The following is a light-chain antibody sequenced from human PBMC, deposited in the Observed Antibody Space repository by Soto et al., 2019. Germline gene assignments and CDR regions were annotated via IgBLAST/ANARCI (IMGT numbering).Light chain of an antibody. V-gene: IGLV8-61*01. CDR3: VLYMGSGIPV. Sequence: QAVVTQEPSFSVSPGGTVTLTCGLSSGSVSTSYYPSWYQQTPGQAPCTLIYSTNTRSSGVPDRFSGSILGNKAALTITGAQADDEADYYCVLYMGSGIPVFGGGTKVTVL. CDR1: SGSVSTSYY. J-gene: IGLJ2*01. CDR2: STN.